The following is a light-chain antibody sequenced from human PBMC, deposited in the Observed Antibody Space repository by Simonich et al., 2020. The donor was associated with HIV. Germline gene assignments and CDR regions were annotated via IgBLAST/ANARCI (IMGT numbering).Light chain of an antibody. Sequence: DIVMTQSPDSLAVSLGERATINCKSSQTGLSSPNNKFYLAWYQQKPGQPPKLLIYWASPRESGVPDRFSGSGSGTDFTLTISSLQAEDVAVYYCQQYYNTPWTFGQGTKVEIK. J-gene: IGKJ1*01. CDR1: QTGLSSPNNKFY. V-gene: IGKV4-1*01. CDR2: WAS. CDR3: QQYYNTPWT.